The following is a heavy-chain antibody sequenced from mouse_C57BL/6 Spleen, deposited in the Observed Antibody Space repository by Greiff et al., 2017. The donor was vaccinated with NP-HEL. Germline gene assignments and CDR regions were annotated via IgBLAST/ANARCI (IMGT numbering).Heavy chain of an antibody. V-gene: IGHV5-17*01. CDR2: ISSGSSTI. CDR3: ARPSTKGYYAMDY. J-gene: IGHJ4*01. Sequence: EVQLVESGGGLVKPGGSLKLSCAASGFTFSDYGMHWVRQAPEKGLEWVAYISSGSSTIYYADTVKGRFTISRDNAKNTLFLQMTSLRSEDTAMYYCARPSTKGYYAMDYWGQGTSVTVSS. D-gene: IGHD2-1*01. CDR1: GFTFSDYG.